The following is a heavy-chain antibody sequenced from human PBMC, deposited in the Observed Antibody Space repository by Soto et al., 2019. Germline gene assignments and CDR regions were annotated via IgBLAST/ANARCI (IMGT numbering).Heavy chain of an antibody. J-gene: IGHJ5*02. D-gene: IGHD2-15*01. CDR1: GGSISSYY. V-gene: IGHV4-59*08. CDR3: ARGYCSGGSCYSWEWFDP. Sequence: PSETLSLTCTVSGGSISSYYWSWIRQPPGKGLEWIGYIYYSGSTNYNPSLKSRVTISVDTSKNQFSLKLSSVTAADTAVYYCARGYCSGGSCYSWEWFDPWGQGTLVTVSS. CDR2: IYYSGST.